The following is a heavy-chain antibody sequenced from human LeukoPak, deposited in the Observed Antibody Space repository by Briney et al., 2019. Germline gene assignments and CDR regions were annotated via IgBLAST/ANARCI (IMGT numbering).Heavy chain of an antibody. CDR1: GVSFSGYY. CDR3: ARTQRNNWNRRARNYYYYYMDV. J-gene: IGHJ6*03. D-gene: IGHD1-1*01. CDR2: INHSGST. Sequence: SGTLSLTCAVYGVSFSGYYRSWIRQPPGKGLEWIGEINHSGSTNYNPSLKSRVTISVDTSKNQFSLKLSSVTAADTAVYYCARTQRNNWNRRARNYYYYYMDVWGKGTTVTISS. V-gene: IGHV4-34*01.